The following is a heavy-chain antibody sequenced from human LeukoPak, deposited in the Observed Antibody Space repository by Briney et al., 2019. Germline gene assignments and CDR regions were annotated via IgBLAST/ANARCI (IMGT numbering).Heavy chain of an antibody. J-gene: IGHJ4*02. V-gene: IGHV3-30*02. D-gene: IGHD3-22*01. CDR3: AKGHYYDSTDKYSYADY. Sequence: GGSLRLSCAASGFTFSSYGMHWVRQAPGKGLEWVAFIRYDGSNKYYADSVKGRFTISRDNSKNTLDLQMNSLRPEDTAVYYCAKGHYYDSTDKYSYADYWGQGTLVTVSS. CDR2: IRYDGSNK. CDR1: GFTFSSYG.